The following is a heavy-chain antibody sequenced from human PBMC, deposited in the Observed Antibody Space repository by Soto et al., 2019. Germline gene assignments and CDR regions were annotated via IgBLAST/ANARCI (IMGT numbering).Heavy chain of an antibody. D-gene: IGHD3-22*01. CDR2: ISGSGGST. CDR3: AKGHYYDSSGYSLGNYFDY. J-gene: IGHJ4*02. CDR1: GFTFSSYA. V-gene: IGHV3-23*01. Sequence: QPGGSLRLSCAASGFTFSSYAMSWVRQAPGKGLEWISAISGSGGSTYYADSVKGRFTISRDISKNTLYLQMNSLRAEDTAVYYCAKGHYYDSSGYSLGNYFDYWGQGTLVTVSS.